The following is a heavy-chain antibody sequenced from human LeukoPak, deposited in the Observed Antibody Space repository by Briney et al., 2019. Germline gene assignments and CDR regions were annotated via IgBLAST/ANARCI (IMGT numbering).Heavy chain of an antibody. CDR2: FGTRSTSI. CDR1: GFTFSGYS. CDR3: ARGPNSNWSGLDF. Sequence: GGSLRLSCTASGFTFSGYSMNWIRQAPGKGLEWVSSFGTRSTSIYHAGSVKGRFAISRDNAKNSLYLQMNSLRAEDTAVYYCARGPNSNWSGLDFWGQGTLLTVSS. V-gene: IGHV3-21*01. D-gene: IGHD6-6*01. J-gene: IGHJ4*02.